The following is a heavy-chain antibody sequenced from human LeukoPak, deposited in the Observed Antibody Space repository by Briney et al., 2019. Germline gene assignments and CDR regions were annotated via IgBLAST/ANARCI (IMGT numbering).Heavy chain of an antibody. Sequence: PGGSPRLSCAASGFTFSSYAMHWVRQAPGKGLEWVAVISYDGSNKYYADSVKGRFTISRDNSKNTLYLQMNSLRAEDTAVYYCARDRIAVARFDYWGQGTLVTVSS. D-gene: IGHD6-19*01. J-gene: IGHJ4*02. CDR1: GFTFSSYA. CDR2: ISYDGSNK. V-gene: IGHV3-30-3*01. CDR3: ARDRIAVARFDY.